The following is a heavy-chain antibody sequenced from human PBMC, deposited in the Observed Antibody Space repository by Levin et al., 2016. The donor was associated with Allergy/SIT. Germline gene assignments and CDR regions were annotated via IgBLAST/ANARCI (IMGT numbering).Heavy chain of an antibody. Sequence: WIRQPPGKGLEWVSYISRSVTTIYYADSVEGRFTISRDNADNSLYLQMNSLRAEDTAVYYCAREVGSSSWYGPGWFDPWGQGTLVTVSS. CDR3: AREVGSSSWYGPGWFDP. J-gene: IGHJ5*02. CDR2: ISRSVTTI. D-gene: IGHD6-13*01. V-gene: IGHV3-11*04.